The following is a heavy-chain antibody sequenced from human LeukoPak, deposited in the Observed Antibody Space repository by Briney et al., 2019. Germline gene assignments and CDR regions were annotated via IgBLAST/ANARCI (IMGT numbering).Heavy chain of an antibody. CDR3: AKAPGRGYYMYYFDY. Sequence: GGSLRLSCAASGFTFSSYGMHWVRQDPGKGLEWVAFIRYDGSNKYYADSVKGRFAISRDNSKNTLYLQMNSLRAEDTAVYYCAKAPGRGYYMYYFDYWGQGTLGTVSS. J-gene: IGHJ4*02. V-gene: IGHV3-30*02. CDR2: IRYDGSNK. D-gene: IGHD3-3*01. CDR1: GFTFSSYG.